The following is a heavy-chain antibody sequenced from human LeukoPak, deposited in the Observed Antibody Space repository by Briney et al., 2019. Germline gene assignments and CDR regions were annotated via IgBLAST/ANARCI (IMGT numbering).Heavy chain of an antibody. CDR2: INPNTGDP. D-gene: IGHD2-21*02. V-gene: IGHV1-2*02. J-gene: IGHJ4*02. CDR3: ATNRVTRPIDY. Sequence: ASVTVSCKASGYTFTDYYLHWVRQAPGQGLEWMAWINPNTGDPDYARKFQGRVTMTRGTSMSSVYMELSGLTSDDTAVYYCATNRVTRPIDYWGQGTLVTVSS. CDR1: GYTFTDYY.